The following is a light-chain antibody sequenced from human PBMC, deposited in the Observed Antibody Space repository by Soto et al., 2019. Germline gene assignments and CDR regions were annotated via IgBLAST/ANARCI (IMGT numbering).Light chain of an antibody. CDR2: GAS. V-gene: IGKV3-20*01. J-gene: IGKJ4*01. Sequence: EMVLTQSPGTLSLSPGERATLSCRASQSVSSSYLAWFQQKPGQAPRLLIYGASGRATGIPDRFSGSGSGTDFSLTISRLEPEDFAVYYCQQYGSSPEITFGGETKVVIK. CDR1: QSVSSSY. CDR3: QQYGSSPEIT.